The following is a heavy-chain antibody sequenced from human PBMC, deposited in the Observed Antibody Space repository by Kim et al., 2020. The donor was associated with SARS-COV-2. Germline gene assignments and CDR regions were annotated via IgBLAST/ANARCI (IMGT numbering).Heavy chain of an antibody. CDR3: VRDAHGLH. CDR1: GFTFSNDG. Sequence: GGSLRLSCVAPGFTFSNDGMHWVRQAPGRGLEWVAVVWNHGNNKYYAESVEGRFTISRDNSKNTLYLQMNSLRVEDTAVYYCVRDAHGLHWGQGTLVTVSS. CDR2: VWNHGNNK. V-gene: IGHV3-33*01. D-gene: IGHD4-17*01. J-gene: IGHJ4*02.